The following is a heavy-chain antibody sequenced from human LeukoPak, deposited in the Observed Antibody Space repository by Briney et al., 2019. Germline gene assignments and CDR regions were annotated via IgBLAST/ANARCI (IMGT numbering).Heavy chain of an antibody. CDR1: GGSFSGYY. Sequence: SETLSLTCAVYGGSFSGYYWSWIRQPPGKGLEWIGEINHSGSTNYNPSLKSRVTISVYTSKNQFSLKLSSVTAADTAVYYCELYSGYDLDYWGQGTLVTVSS. J-gene: IGHJ4*02. CDR3: ELYSGYDLDY. CDR2: INHSGST. D-gene: IGHD5-12*01. V-gene: IGHV4-34*01.